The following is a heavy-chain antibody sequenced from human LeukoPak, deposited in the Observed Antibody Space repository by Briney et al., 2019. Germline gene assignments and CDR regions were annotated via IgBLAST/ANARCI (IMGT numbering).Heavy chain of an antibody. J-gene: IGHJ4*02. CDR2: IYPGDSET. CDR1: GYSFNSYW. Sequence: GESLKISCKGSGYSFNSYWIGWVRQMPGKGLEWMGIIYPGDSETRYSPSFQGQVTISADKSISTAYLQWSSLKASDTAMYYCARTYYDFWSGPPVNDYWGQGTLVTVSS. V-gene: IGHV5-51*01. CDR3: ARTYYDFWSGPPVNDY. D-gene: IGHD3-3*01.